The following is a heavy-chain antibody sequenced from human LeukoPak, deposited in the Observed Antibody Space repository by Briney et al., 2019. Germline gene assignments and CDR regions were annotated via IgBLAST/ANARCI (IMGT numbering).Heavy chain of an antibody. J-gene: IGHJ4*02. CDR2: ITASGDNT. CDR3: AKAYCGGDCYSFDY. D-gene: IGHD2-21*02. Sequence: AGGSLRLSCAASGFTFSNYAMNWVRQAPGQGLELVSTITASGDNTAYADSVKGRFTISRDNSKNTLSVQMNSLRAEDTAIYYCAKAYCGGDCYSFDYWGQGTLVTVSS. CDR1: GFTFSNYA. V-gene: IGHV3-23*01.